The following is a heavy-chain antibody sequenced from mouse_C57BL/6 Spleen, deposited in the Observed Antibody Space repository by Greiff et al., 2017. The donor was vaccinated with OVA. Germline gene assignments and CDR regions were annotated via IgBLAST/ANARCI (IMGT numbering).Heavy chain of an antibody. J-gene: IGHJ3*01. CDR1: GYTFTSYW. CDR2: IHPNSGST. CDR3: ARPYYGSGPVAY. Sequence: QVQLQQPGAELVKPGASVKLSCKASGYTFTSYWMHWVKQRPGQGLEWIGMIHPNSGSTNYNEKFKSKATLTVDKSSSTAYMQLSSLTSEDSAVYYCARPYYGSGPVAYWGQGTLVTVSA. V-gene: IGHV1-64*01. D-gene: IGHD1-1*01.